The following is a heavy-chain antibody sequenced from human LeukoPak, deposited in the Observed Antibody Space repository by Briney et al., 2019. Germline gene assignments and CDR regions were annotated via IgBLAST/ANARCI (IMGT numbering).Heavy chain of an antibody. V-gene: IGHV4-59*08. Sequence: SETLSLTCTVPGGSISSYYWSWIRQPPGKGLEWIGHIYYSGSTNYNPSLKSRVTISVDTSKNQFSLKLNSVTAADTAVYYCARRRYYGDYVGGFDYWGQGTLVTVSS. CDR2: IYYSGST. J-gene: IGHJ4*02. CDR3: ARRRYYGDYVGGFDY. CDR1: GGSISSYY. D-gene: IGHD4-17*01.